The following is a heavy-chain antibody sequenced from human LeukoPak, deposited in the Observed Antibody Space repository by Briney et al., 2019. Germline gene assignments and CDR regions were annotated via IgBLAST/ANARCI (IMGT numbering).Heavy chain of an antibody. J-gene: IGHJ4*02. Sequence: PGGSLRLSCAASGFTFSSYAMSWVRQAPGKGLEWVSAISGSGGSTYYADSVKGRFTISRDNGKNSLYLQMNSLRAEDTAVYYCARDDRNTWYYFDYWGQGTLVTVSS. CDR3: ARDDRNTWYYFDY. CDR2: ISGSGGST. D-gene: IGHD6-13*01. V-gene: IGHV3-23*01. CDR1: GFTFSSYA.